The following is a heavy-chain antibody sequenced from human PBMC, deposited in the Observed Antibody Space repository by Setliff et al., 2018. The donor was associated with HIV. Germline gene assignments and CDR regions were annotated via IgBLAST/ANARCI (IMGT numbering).Heavy chain of an antibody. J-gene: IGHJ4*02. CDR1: GGSMNANH. CDR2: IHVSGST. D-gene: IGHD3-22*01. Sequence: SETLSLTCTVSGGSMNANHWSWIRQSPGKGPEWIAYIHVSGSTYFNPSFRSRVTLSLDTSKNQFSLKLGSVTAADTAVYYCARHAGSRGYYPRPFDYWGQGTLVTVSS. V-gene: IGHV4-59*08. CDR3: ARHAGSRGYYPRPFDY.